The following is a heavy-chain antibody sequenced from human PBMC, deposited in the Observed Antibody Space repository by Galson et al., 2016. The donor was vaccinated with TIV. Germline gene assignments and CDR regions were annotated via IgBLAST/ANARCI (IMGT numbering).Heavy chain of an antibody. CDR1: GFTFSSYG. CDR2: LRYDGSNK. V-gene: IGHV3-30*02. D-gene: IGHD2-21*02. J-gene: IGHJ4*02. Sequence: SLRLSCAASGFTFSSYGMHWVRQAPGKGLEWVAFLRYDGSNKYYGDSVKGRFTTSRDNSKNTLYLQMNSLRAEDTAVYYCTKDSSVSVVVTAKGFDYWGQGTLVTVSS. CDR3: TKDSSVSVVVTAKGFDY.